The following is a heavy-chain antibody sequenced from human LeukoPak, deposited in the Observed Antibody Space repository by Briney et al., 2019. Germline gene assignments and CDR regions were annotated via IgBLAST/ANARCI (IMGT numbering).Heavy chain of an antibody. CDR3: AIEAYCSSTSCYKAFDY. J-gene: IGHJ4*02. D-gene: IGHD2-2*02. V-gene: IGHV1-8*03. CDR2: MNPNSGNT. CDR1: GYTFTSYD. Sequence: ASVKVSCKASGYTFTSYDINWVRQATGQGLEWMGWMNPNSGNTGYAQKFQGRVTITTDESTSTAYMELSSLRSEDTAVYYCAIEAYCSSTSCYKAFDYWGQGTLVTVSS.